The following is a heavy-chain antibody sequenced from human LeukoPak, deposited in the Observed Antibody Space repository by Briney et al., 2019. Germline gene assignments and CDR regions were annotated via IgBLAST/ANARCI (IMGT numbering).Heavy chain of an antibody. CDR1: GYAFIGYY. D-gene: IGHD3-22*01. J-gene: IGHJ1*01. Sequence: ASVKVSCKASGYAFIGYYMHWVRQAPGQGLEWMGWINPNSGGTNYAQKFQGRITMTRATSISTAYMELSSLRSDDTAVYYCARDYYDNTGYYPRAEYFQHWGQGTLVTVSS. CDR2: INPNSGGT. V-gene: IGHV1-2*02. CDR3: ARDYYDNTGYYPRAEYFQH.